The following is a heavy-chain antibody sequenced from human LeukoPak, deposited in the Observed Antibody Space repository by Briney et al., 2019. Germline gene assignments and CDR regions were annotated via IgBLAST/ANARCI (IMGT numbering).Heavy chain of an antibody. CDR1: GGTFSSYA. Sequence: GASVKVSCKASGGTFSSYAISWVRQAPGQGLEWMGRIIPILGIANYAQKFQGRVTITADRSTSTAYMELRSLRSDDTAVYYCARDRRLEKRDYWGQGTLVTVSS. J-gene: IGHJ4*02. V-gene: IGHV1-69*04. CDR2: IIPILGIA. CDR3: ARDRRLEKRDY. D-gene: IGHD6-19*01.